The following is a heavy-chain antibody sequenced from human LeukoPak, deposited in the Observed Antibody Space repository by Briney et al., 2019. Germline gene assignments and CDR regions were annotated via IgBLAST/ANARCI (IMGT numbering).Heavy chain of an antibody. Sequence: GGSLRLSCAPSGFTFSSYGMHWVRQAPGKGLEWVAVISYDGSNKYYADSVKGRFTISRDNSKNTLYLQMNSLRAEDTAVYYCAKDRGYSYGGVDYWGQGTLVTVSS. CDR3: AKDRGYSYGGVDY. V-gene: IGHV3-30*18. J-gene: IGHJ4*02. CDR2: ISYDGSNK. D-gene: IGHD5-18*01. CDR1: GFTFSSYG.